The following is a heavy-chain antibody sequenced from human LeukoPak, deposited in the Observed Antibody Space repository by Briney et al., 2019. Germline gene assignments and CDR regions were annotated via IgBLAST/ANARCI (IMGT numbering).Heavy chain of an antibody. J-gene: IGHJ4*02. CDR2: ISSSGSYI. CDR3: ARVHEMANDY. D-gene: IGHD5-24*01. CDR1: GFTFSSHS. V-gene: IGHV3-21*01. Sequence: PGGSLRLSCAASGFTFSSHSMNWVRQAPGKGLEWGSSISSSGSYIYYADSVKGRLIISRDNAKNSLKLQMNSLRAEDTAVYYCARVHEMANDYGGQGTLVTVSS.